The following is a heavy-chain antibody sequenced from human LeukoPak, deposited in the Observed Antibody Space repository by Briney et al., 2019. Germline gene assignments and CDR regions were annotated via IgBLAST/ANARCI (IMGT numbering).Heavy chain of an antibody. V-gene: IGHV5-51*01. CDR3: ARGGPSYALDY. CDR1: GFTFTNYW. J-gene: IGHJ4*02. Sequence: GESLKISCKTSGFTFTNYWIGWVRQMPGKGLEWVGIIYPGDSDTKYNPSFQGQVTISADRSTTTAFLEWSSLKASDTAMYYCARGGPSYALDYWGQGTLVTVSS. D-gene: IGHD2-2*01. CDR2: IYPGDSDT.